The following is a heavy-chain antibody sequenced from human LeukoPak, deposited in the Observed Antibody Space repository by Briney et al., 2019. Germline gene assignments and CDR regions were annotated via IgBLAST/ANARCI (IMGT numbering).Heavy chain of an antibody. V-gene: IGHV4-59*08. CDR2: MFYRGSA. CDR3: ARLLSPGWFDP. J-gene: IGHJ5*02. Sequence: SETLSLTCSVSDGSISNYYWSWIRQPPGSGLEWIGYMFYRGSANYNPSLKSRVTMSIDTSKKQFSLNLRSVTAADTAVYYCARLLSPGWFDPWGQGTLVTVSS. D-gene: IGHD1-26*01. CDR1: DGSISNYY.